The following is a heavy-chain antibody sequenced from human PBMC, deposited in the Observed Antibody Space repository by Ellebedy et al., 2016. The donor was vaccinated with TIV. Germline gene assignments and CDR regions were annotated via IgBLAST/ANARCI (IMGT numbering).Heavy chain of an antibody. CDR3: ARSIAGTTGPDY. J-gene: IGHJ4*02. V-gene: IGHV4-31*03. Sequence: SETLSLTXTVSGGSISSGSYYWTWIRQHPGKDLEWVGYMYSSGRTFYNPSLKSRITMSVDTSKNRFSLKLNSVTAADTAVYHCARSIAGTTGPDYWGPGTLVTVSS. CDR2: MYSSGRT. CDR1: GGSISSGSYY. D-gene: IGHD1-20*01.